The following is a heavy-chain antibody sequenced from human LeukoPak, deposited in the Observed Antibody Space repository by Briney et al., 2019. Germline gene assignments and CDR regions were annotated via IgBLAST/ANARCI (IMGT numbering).Heavy chain of an antibody. D-gene: IGHD5-12*01. CDR3: ARGLYSGYDTGFDY. CDR2: IRYDGREK. V-gene: IGHV3-30*02. J-gene: IGHJ4*02. CDR1: GFTFSNFG. Sequence: GGSLTLSCAASGFTFSNFGMHWVRQVPGKGLEWVAFIRYDGREKNDADSVKGRFTISRDNSKNTLYLQMNSLTTEDTAIYYCARGLYSGYDTGFDYWGQGTLVTVSS.